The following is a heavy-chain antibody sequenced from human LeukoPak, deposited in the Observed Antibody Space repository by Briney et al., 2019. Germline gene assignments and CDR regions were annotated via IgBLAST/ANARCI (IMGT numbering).Heavy chain of an antibody. CDR3: ARGRPGLASAGTYDF. CDR2: TNPNSGKT. D-gene: IGHD6-13*01. Sequence: ASVKVSCKASGYTFTSSDINWVRQAPGQGLEWMGWTNPNSGKTGYARRFRGRVTMTKNTSISTAYMEVSSLGYDDTAIYYCARGRPGLASAGTYDFWGQGTLITVSS. CDR1: GYTFTSSD. J-gene: IGHJ4*02. V-gene: IGHV1-8*01.